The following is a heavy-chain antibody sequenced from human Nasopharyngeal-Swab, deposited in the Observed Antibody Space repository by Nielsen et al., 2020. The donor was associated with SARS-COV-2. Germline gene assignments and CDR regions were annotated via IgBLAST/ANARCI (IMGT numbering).Heavy chain of an antibody. D-gene: IGHD6-13*01. CDR2: INHSGST. J-gene: IGHJ5*02. V-gene: IGHV4-34*01. CDR3: ARKSGVLEQQLVRGRWFDP. Sequence: WSCQSSGTGLEWVGEINHSGSTNYNPSLKSRVTISVDTSKNQFSLKLSSVTAADTAVYYCARKSGVLEQQLVRGRWFDPWGQGTLVTVSS.